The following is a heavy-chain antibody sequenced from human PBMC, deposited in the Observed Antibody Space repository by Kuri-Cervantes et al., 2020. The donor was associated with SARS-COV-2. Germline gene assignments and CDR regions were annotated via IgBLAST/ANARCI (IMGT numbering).Heavy chain of an antibody. D-gene: IGHD1-26*01. J-gene: IGHJ4*02. CDR3: ARQASIVRATTGFDY. CDR1: GYSFTSYW. Sequence: KVSCKGSGYSFTSYWIGWVRQMPGKGLEWMGIIYPGDSDTRYSPSFQGQVTISADKSISTAYLQWSSLKASDTAMYYCARQASIVRATTGFDYWGQGTLVTVSS. CDR2: IYPGDSDT. V-gene: IGHV5-51*01.